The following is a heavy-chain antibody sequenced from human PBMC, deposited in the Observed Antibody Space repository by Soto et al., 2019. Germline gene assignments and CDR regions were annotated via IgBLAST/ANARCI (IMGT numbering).Heavy chain of an antibody. CDR2: IIPLFGTT. Sequence: QVLLVQSGAEVKKPGSSVKVSCKASGGTFSSYGISWMRQAPGRGLEWMGGIIPLFGTTNYAQKFRGRVTVTADESTSTVYMELRSLRFEVTAVYYCARAHGSSWYNWFDPWGQGTLVTVSS. V-gene: IGHV1-69*01. J-gene: IGHJ5*02. CDR3: ARAHGSSWYNWFDP. CDR1: GGTFSSYG. D-gene: IGHD6-13*01.